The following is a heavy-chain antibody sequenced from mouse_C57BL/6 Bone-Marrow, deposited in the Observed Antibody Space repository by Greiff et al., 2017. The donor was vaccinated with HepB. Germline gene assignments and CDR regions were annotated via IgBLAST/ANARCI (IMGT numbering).Heavy chain of an antibody. CDR3: VRQSGGGFAY. CDR2: IRSKSNNYAT. CDR1: GFSFNTYA. J-gene: IGHJ3*01. Sequence: EVKLMESGGGLVQPKGSLKLSCAASGFSFNTYAMNWVRQAPGKGLEWVARIRSKSNNYATYYADSVKDRFTISRDDSESMLYLQMNNLKTEDTAMYYCVRQSGGGFAYWGQGTLVTVSA. V-gene: IGHV10-1*01.